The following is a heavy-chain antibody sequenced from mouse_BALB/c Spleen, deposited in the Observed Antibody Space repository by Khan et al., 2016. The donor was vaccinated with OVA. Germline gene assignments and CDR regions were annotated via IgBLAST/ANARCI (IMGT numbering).Heavy chain of an antibody. Sequence: EVQLQESGPGLVKPSQSLSLTCTVTGYSITSEYAWNWIRQFPGNKLEWMGYINYSGNTRFNPSLKSRTSITRDTSKNQFFLQLNSVTTEDTATYYCAGKEHYEYDPFPYWGKGTLVTVSA. V-gene: IGHV3-2*02. D-gene: IGHD2-4*01. CDR1: GYSITSEYA. CDR2: INYSGNT. CDR3: AGKEHYEYDPFPY. J-gene: IGHJ3*01.